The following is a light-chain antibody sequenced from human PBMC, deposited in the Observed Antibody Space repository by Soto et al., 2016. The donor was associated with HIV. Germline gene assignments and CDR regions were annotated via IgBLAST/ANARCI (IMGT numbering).Light chain of an antibody. V-gene: IGLV3-1*01. CDR2: QDN. J-gene: IGLJ2*01. CDR3: QAWDSSTGV. Sequence: SYVLTQPPSVSVSPGQTASITCSGDKLGDKYASWYQQKPGQSPVLVIYQDNKRPSGIPERFSGSISGNTATLTISGTQAMDEADYYCQAWDSSTGVFGGGTKLTVL. CDR1: KLGDKY.